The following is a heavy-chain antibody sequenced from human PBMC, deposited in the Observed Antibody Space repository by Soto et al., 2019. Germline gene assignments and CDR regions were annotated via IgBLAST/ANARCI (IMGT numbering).Heavy chain of an antibody. CDR3: ARTLGEYDSSGYFDY. D-gene: IGHD3-22*01. CDR1: GGTFSSYA. V-gene: IGHV1-69*06. Sequence: QVQLVQSGAEVKKPGASVKVSCKASGGTFSSYAISWVRQAPGQGLEWMGGISPIFGTANYAQKFQGRVKITADKSTSTAYMELSSLRSEDTAVYYCARTLGEYDSSGYFDYWGQGTLVTVSS. J-gene: IGHJ4*02. CDR2: ISPIFGTA.